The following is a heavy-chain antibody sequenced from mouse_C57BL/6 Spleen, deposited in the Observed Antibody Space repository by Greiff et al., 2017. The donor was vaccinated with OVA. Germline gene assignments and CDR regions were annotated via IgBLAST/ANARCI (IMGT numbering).Heavy chain of an antibody. CDR1: GYTFTEYT. V-gene: IGHV1-62-2*01. CDR3: ARHEEMRYYGSSYVEYFDY. Sequence: VQLQQSGAELVKPGASVKLSCKASGYTFTEYTIHWVKQRSGQGLEWIGWFYPGSGSIKYNEKFKDKATLTADKSSSTVYMELSRLTSEDSAVYFCARHEEMRYYGSSYVEYFDYWGQGTTLTVSS. J-gene: IGHJ2*01. D-gene: IGHD1-1*01. CDR2: FYPGSGSI.